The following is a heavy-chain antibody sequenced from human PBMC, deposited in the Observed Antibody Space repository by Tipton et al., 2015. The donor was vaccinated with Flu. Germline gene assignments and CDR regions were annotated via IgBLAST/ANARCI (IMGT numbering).Heavy chain of an antibody. J-gene: IGHJ3*02. CDR3: ARDGFITMIVVVTPGAFDI. Sequence: TLSLTCTVSGGSISSSSYYWGWIRQPPGKGLEWIGSIYYSGNTYYNPSLKSRVTISVDTSKNQFSRKLSSVTAADTAVYYCARDGFITMIVVVTPGAFDIWGQGTMVTVSS. CDR2: IYYSGNT. D-gene: IGHD3-22*01. V-gene: IGHV4-39*07. CDR1: GGSISSSSYY.